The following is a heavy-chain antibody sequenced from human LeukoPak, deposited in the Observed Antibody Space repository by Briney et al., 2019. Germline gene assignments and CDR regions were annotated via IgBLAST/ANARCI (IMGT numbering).Heavy chain of an antibody. V-gene: IGHV1-69*05. Sequence: ASVKVSCKASGGTFSSYAISWVRQAPGQGLEWMGRIIPIFGTANYAQKFQGRVTITTDESTSTAYMELSSLRSEYTAVYYCARDEMATILLGYWGQGTLVTVSS. CDR1: GGTFSSYA. CDR3: ARDEMATILLGY. D-gene: IGHD5-24*01. CDR2: IIPIFGTA. J-gene: IGHJ4*02.